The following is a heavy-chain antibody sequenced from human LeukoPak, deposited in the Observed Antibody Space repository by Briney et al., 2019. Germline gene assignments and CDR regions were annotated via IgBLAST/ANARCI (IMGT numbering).Heavy chain of an antibody. CDR3: ARQGYYYGSGSYYHFDY. D-gene: IGHD3-10*01. V-gene: IGHV4-34*01. J-gene: IGHJ4*02. CDR1: GGSFSGYY. Sequence: PSETLSLTCAVYGGSFSGYYWSWIRQPPRKGLEWIGEINHSGSTNYNPSLKSRVTISVDTSKNQFSLKLSSVTAADTAVYYCARQGYYYGSGSYYHFDYWGQGTLVTVSS. CDR2: INHSGST.